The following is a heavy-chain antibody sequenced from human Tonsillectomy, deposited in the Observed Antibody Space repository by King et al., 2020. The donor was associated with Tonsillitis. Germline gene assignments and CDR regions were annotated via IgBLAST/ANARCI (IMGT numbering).Heavy chain of an antibody. V-gene: IGHV4-34*01. CDR1: GESFSGYY. CDR3: ARGGIVGATTGYYGMDV. D-gene: IGHD1-26*01. CDR2: INHSGST. Sequence: VQLPQWGAGLLKPSETLSLTCAVYGESFSGYYWSWIRQPPGKGLEWIGEINHSGSTNYNPSLKSRVTISVDTSKDQFSLKLSSVTAADTAVYYCARGGIVGATTGYYGMDVWGQGTTVTVSS. J-gene: IGHJ6*02.